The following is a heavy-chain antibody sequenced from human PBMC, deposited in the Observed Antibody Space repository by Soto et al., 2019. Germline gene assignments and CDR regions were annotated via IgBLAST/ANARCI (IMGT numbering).Heavy chain of an antibody. V-gene: IGHV3-33*01. CDR3: ARDASYYSLWSGYYPSRNGMDV. Sequence: QVQVVESGGGVVQPGRSLRLSCAASGFTFSSFGMHWVRQAPGKGLEWVSLIWYDGSKKSYGDSVKSRLTISRVISMTTVYLHMNSLRADDTAVYYCARDASYYSLWSGYYPSRNGMDVWGQGTTVTVSS. CDR2: IWYDGSKK. CDR1: GFTFSSFG. J-gene: IGHJ6*02. D-gene: IGHD3-3*01.